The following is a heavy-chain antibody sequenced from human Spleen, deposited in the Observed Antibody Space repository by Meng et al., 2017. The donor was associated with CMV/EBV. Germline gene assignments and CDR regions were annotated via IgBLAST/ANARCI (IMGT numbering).Heavy chain of an antibody. CDR1: GFTFSSYE. D-gene: IGHD6-13*01. J-gene: IGHJ4*02. CDR2: IRYDGSNK. CDR3: AKDGTYSSSCFDY. Sequence: GESLKISCAASGFTFSSYEMKWVRQAPGKGLEWVAFIRYDGSNKYYADSVKGRFTISRDNSKNTLYLQMNSLRAEDTAVYYCAKDGTYSSSCFDYWGQGTLVTVSS. V-gene: IGHV3-30*02.